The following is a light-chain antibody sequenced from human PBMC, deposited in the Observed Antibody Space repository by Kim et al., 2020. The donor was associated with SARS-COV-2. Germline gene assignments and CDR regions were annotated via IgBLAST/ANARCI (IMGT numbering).Light chain of an antibody. CDR1: QSVSSSY. CDR3: QQ. CDR2: GAS. J-gene: IGKJ3*01. V-gene: IGKV3-20*01. Sequence: EIVLTQSPGTLSLSPGERATLSCRASQSVSSSYLAWYQQKPGQAPRLLIYGASSRATGIPDRFSGSGSGTDFTLTISRLEPEDFAVYYCQQFDPGTKVDIK.